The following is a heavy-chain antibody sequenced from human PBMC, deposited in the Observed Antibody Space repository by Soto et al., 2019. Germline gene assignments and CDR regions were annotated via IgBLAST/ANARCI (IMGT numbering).Heavy chain of an antibody. D-gene: IGHD3-9*01. CDR3: VRAISGSFAL. Sequence: EVQLVESGGGLVQSGGSLRLSCEASGFSFITYWMNWVRQATGKGLEWLASIKEEGSEKQYVDSVKGRFTISRDNAKNSLYLQMNSLSEEDTAVYYCVRAISGSFALWGQGTLVIVSS. V-gene: IGHV3-7*04. CDR2: IKEEGSEK. J-gene: IGHJ4*02. CDR1: GFSFITYW.